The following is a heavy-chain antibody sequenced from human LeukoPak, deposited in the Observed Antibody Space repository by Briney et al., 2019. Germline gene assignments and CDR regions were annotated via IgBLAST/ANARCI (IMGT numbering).Heavy chain of an antibody. CDR2: IKQDGSEK. Sequence: GGSLRLSCAASGFTFSSYWMSWVRQAPGKGLEWVANIKQDGSEKYYVDSVKGRFIISRDNAKNSLYLQMNSLRVEDTAVYYCARDITGSYSVDYWGQGTLVTVSS. CDR1: GFTFSSYW. CDR3: ARDITGSYSVDY. J-gene: IGHJ4*02. V-gene: IGHV3-7*01. D-gene: IGHD1-26*01.